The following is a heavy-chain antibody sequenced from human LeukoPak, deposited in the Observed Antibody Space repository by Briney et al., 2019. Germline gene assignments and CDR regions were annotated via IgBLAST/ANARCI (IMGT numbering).Heavy chain of an antibody. Sequence: GESLRLSCAASGFTFTSYAMSWVRQAPGKGLEWVSVLTGDGNTYYADSVKGRFTNSRDDSKNTLFLQMNSLRAEDTAVYYCARGAVAGHDAFDIWGQGTMVTVSS. CDR2: LTGDGNT. CDR3: ARGAVAGHDAFDI. V-gene: IGHV3-23*01. CDR1: GFTFTSYA. D-gene: IGHD6-19*01. J-gene: IGHJ3*02.